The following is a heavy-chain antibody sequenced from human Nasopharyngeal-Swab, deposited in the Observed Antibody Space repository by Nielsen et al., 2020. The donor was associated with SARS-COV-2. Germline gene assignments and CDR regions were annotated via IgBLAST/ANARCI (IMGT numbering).Heavy chain of an antibody. CDR3: ARGYSSGWYDY. CDR1: GYTFSNYW. D-gene: IGHD6-19*01. J-gene: IGHJ4*02. CDR2: IYPGDSDT. Sequence: GESLKISCQGSGYTFSNYWIGWVRQMPGKGLEWMGVIYPGDSDTRYNPSLQRQVTISVVKSISTAYLQWNSLQAPDSAIYYCARGYSSGWYDYWGQGALVTVSS. V-gene: IGHV5-51*01.